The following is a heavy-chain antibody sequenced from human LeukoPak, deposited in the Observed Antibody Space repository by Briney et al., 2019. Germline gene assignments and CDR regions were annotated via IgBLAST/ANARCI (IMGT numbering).Heavy chain of an antibody. J-gene: IGHJ6*02. CDR3: ARLRYYYDSSGYYSGQYYYYGIDV. D-gene: IGHD3-22*01. CDR2: INHSGST. CDR1: GGSFSGYY. Sequence: SETLSLTCAVYGGSFSGYYWSWIRQPPGKGLEWIGEINHSGSTNYNPSLKSRVTISVDTSKNQFSLKLSSVTAADTAVYYCARLRYYYDSSGYYSGQYYYYGIDVWGQGTTVTVSS. V-gene: IGHV4-34*01.